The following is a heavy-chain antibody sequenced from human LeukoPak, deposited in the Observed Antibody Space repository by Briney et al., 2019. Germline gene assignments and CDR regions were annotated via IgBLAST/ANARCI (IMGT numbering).Heavy chain of an antibody. Sequence: GGSLRLSCAASGFTFSSYGMHWVRQAPGKGLEWVAVISYDGSNKYYADPVKGRFTISRDNSKNTLYLQMNSLRAEDTAVYYCATATYYYDSSSYPSPFDYWGQGTLVTVSS. CDR2: ISYDGSNK. CDR3: ATATYYYDSSSYPSPFDY. J-gene: IGHJ4*02. V-gene: IGHV3-30*03. CDR1: GFTFSSYG. D-gene: IGHD3-22*01.